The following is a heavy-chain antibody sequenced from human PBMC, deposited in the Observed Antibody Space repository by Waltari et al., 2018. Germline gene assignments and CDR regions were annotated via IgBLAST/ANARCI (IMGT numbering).Heavy chain of an antibody. CDR2: LSLDGSNK. J-gene: IGHJ4*02. CDR1: GLTFSSYA. D-gene: IGHD6-13*01. V-gene: IGHV3-30*01. Sequence: QVQLVESGGGVVQPGRSLRLSCAASGLTFSSYAMHWVRQAPGKGLEGVAVLSLDGSNKYYADSVNGRFTISRDNSKNTLYLQMNSLRAEDTAVYYCARVGSTRPAAPKYFDYWGQGTLVTVSS. CDR3: ARVGSTRPAAPKYFDY.